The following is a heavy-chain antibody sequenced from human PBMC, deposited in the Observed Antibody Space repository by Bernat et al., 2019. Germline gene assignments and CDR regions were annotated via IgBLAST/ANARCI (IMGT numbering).Heavy chain of an antibody. CDR1: GFTFSNAW. D-gene: IGHD2-2*01. Sequence: EVQLVESGGGLVKPGGPLRLSCAASGFTFSNAWMSWVRQAPGKGLEWVGRIKSKTDGGTTDYAAPVKGRFTISRDDSKNTLYLQMNSLKTEDTAVYYCTTDRVNIVVVPAATNFDYWGQGTLVTVSS. V-gene: IGHV3-15*01. CDR3: TTDRVNIVVVPAATNFDY. J-gene: IGHJ4*02. CDR2: IKSKTDGGTT.